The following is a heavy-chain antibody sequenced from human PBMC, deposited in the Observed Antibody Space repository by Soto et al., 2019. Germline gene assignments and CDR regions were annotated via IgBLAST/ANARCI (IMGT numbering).Heavy chain of an antibody. Sequence: QVQLVQSGAEVKKPGASVKVSCKASGYTFTSYGISWVRQAPGQGLEWMGWISAYNGNTNYAQKLQGRVTMTTDTATSTAYMELRSLRSDDTAVYYCARETVTTGWYYYGMDVWGQGTTVTVSS. CDR1: GYTFTSYG. CDR3: ARETVTTGWYYYGMDV. CDR2: ISAYNGNT. J-gene: IGHJ6*02. D-gene: IGHD4-17*01. V-gene: IGHV1-18*01.